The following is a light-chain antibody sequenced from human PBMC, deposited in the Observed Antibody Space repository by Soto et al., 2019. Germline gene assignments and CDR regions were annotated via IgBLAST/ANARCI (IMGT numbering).Light chain of an antibody. V-gene: IGLV2-14*01. CDR1: SSDVGGYNY. CDR3: TSYTSSSTHV. Sequence: QSVLTQPASVSGSPGQSITISCTGTSSDVGGYNYVSWYQHHPGKAPKLVIYEVSNRPSGVSNRFSCSKSGNTASLTISGLQAEDEAEYYCTSYTSSSTHVFGTGTKVTVL. J-gene: IGLJ1*01. CDR2: EVS.